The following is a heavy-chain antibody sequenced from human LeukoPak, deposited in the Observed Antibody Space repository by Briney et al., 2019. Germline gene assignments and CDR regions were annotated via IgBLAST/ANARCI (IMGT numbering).Heavy chain of an antibody. Sequence: PSETPSLTCTVSGGSISSYYWSWIRQPAGKGLEWIGRIYTSGSTYYNPSLKSRVTMSVDTSKNQFSLKLSSVTAADTAVYYCARDRTIFGVVMTDYWGQGTLVTVSS. CDR1: GGSISSYY. CDR3: ARDRTIFGVVMTDY. D-gene: IGHD3-3*01. J-gene: IGHJ4*02. V-gene: IGHV4-4*07. CDR2: IYTSGST.